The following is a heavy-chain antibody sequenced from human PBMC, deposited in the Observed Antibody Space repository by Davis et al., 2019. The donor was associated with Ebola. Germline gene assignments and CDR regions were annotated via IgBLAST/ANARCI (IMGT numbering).Heavy chain of an antibody. CDR1: GFSVSDKY. CDR2: IYRDGRM. D-gene: IGHD5-18*01. Sequence: PGGSLRLSCVGSGFSVSDKYMSWVRQAPGKGLEWVSVIYRDGRMYHADSVKGRFTISRDNSKNTVYLQMNSLRAEDTAVYYCTKRRGLRGYIPERDYWGRGTLVTVSS. J-gene: IGHJ4*02. CDR3: TKRRGLRGYIPERDY. V-gene: IGHV3-66*02.